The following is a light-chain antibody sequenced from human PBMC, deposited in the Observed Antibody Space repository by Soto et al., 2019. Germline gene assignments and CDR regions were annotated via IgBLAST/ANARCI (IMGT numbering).Light chain of an antibody. CDR3: QLYGSSSSWT. J-gene: IGKJ1*01. CDR1: QSVSSNY. Sequence: EIVLTQSPATLSLSPGERATLSCRASQSVSSNYLAWYQQKPGQAPRLLIYGASSRATGIPDRFSGSGSGTDFTLTINRLEPDDFAVYYCQLYGSSSSWTFGQGTKVDIK. CDR2: GAS. V-gene: IGKV3-20*01.